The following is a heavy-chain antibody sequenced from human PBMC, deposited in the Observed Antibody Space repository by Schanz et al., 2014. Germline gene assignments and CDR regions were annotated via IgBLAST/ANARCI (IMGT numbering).Heavy chain of an antibody. D-gene: IGHD2-15*01. CDR3: ARLGSPHCRTSNCHYDWFGP. CDR1: GGSISSYY. CDR2: VYYTGSA. V-gene: IGHV4-59*08. Sequence: QVQLQESGPGLVKPSETLSLTCTVSGGSISSYYWSWIRQSPGKGLEWLAYVYYTGSANYNSSLKGRLPISVDTSKNHFPGGWSFGTAADTAVYYCARLGSPHCRTSNCHYDWFGPWDQGTLVTVSS. J-gene: IGHJ5*02.